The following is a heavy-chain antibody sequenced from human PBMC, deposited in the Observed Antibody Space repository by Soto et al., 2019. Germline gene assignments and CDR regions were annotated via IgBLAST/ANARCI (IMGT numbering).Heavy chain of an antibody. J-gene: IGHJ3*01. CDR2: IAGVDI. CDR1: GLTMSTYA. CDR3: AKDHFNGNGIYDGFDV. D-gene: IGHD1-20*01. V-gene: IGHV3-23*01. Sequence: QSGGSLRLSCAGNGLTMSTYAMSWVRQAPGKGLEWASTIAGVDIFYADSVQGRFTISIDNSRNLLFLQMNSLTADDTATYYCAKDHFNGNGIYDGFDVWCQGTTVTV.